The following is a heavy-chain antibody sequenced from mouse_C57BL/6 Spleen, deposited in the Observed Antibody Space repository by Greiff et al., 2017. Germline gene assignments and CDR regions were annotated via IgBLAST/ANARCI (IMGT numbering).Heavy chain of an antibody. J-gene: IGHJ2*01. CDR1: GYAFSSYW. Sequence: VKLMESGAELVKPGASVKISCEASGYAFSSYWMNWVKQRPGKGLEWIGQIYPGDGATNYNGKFKGKATLTADKSASTAYMQLSSLTSEDSAVYFCARGELTGTYFDYWGQGTTLTVSS. D-gene: IGHD4-1*01. CDR2: IYPGDGAT. CDR3: ARGELTGTYFDY. V-gene: IGHV1-80*01.